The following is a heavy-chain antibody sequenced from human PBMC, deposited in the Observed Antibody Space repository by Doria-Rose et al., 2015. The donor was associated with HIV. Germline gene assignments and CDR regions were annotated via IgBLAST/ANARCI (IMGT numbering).Heavy chain of an antibody. D-gene: IGHD5-12*01. V-gene: IGHV3-9*01. CDR3: AKDSGSDQGRDGAFHI. CDR2: ISWNSGII. Sequence: VQLVQSGGGLLQPCRSLILSCAASGFTFDDYAMHWVRQAPGKGLEWVSGISWNSGIIGYADSVKGRLTISRDNAKNSLYLHLNRLRADDTAVYYCAKDSGSDQGRDGAFHIWGQGTRGNGSA. CDR1: GFTFDDYA. J-gene: IGHJ3*02.